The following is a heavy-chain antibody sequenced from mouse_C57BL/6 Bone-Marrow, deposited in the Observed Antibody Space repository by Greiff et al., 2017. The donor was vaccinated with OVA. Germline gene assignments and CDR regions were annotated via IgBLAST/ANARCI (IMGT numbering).Heavy chain of an antibody. CDR2: IYPGDGDT. CDR1: GYAFSSSW. CDR3: ARKTIYYYGSSSLFDY. Sequence: QVQLQQSGPELVKPGASVKISCKASGYAFSSSWMNWVKQRPGKGLEWIGRIYPGDGDTNYNGKFKGKATLTADKSSSTAYMQLSSLTSEDSAVYFCARKTIYYYGSSSLFDYWGQGTTLTVSS. D-gene: IGHD1-1*01. V-gene: IGHV1-82*01. J-gene: IGHJ2*01.